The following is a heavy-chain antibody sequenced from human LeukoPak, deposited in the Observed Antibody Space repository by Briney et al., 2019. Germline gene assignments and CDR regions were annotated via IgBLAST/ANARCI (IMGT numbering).Heavy chain of an antibody. V-gene: IGHV1-46*01. CDR1: GGTFSSYA. D-gene: IGHD6-13*01. CDR3: ARDPTSSSVLDF. Sequence: ASVKVSCKASGGTFSSYAISWVRQAPGQGLEWMGVINPSDTTTSYAQNFQGRVTMTRDTSTSTVYMELSSLRSEDTAVYYCARDPTSSSVLDFWGQGTLVTVSS. J-gene: IGHJ4*02. CDR2: INPSDTTT.